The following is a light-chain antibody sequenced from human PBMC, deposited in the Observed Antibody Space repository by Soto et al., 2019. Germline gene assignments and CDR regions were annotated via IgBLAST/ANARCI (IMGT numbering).Light chain of an antibody. V-gene: IGLV2-11*01. CDR1: SSDVGGYDF. CDR3: QSYDSTLSARYV. CDR2: DVT. J-gene: IGLJ1*01. Sequence: QSALAQPRSVSGSPGQSVTLSCTGTSSDVGGYDFVSWYQQYPGKAPKLIIFDVTERTSGVPDRFSGSKSGNSASLTISGLQAEDEADYYCQSYDSTLSARYVFGTGTKLTVL.